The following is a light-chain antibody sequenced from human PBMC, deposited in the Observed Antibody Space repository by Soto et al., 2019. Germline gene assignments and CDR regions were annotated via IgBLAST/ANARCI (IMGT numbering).Light chain of an antibody. CDR3: QQYGGSPRT. Sequence: EIGLTQSPGTLSLSPGERATLSCRASQSVSSNFLAWYQQKPRQAPRLLIYGPSNTAAGLPDRFSGSGSGTDFTPTISRLEPEDFAMYYCQQYGGSPRTFGQGTRLEIK. V-gene: IGKV3-20*01. CDR2: GPS. CDR1: QSVSSNF. J-gene: IGKJ5*01.